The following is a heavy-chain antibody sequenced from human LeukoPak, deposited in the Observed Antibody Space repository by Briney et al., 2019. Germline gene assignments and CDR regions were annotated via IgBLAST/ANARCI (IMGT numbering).Heavy chain of an antibody. CDR3: TKDQRGYGRIVDY. D-gene: IGHD3-10*01. CDR2: ISGSGSST. V-gene: IGHV3-23*01. J-gene: IGHJ4*02. CDR1: GFTFSYYA. Sequence: GGSLRLSCAASGFTFSYYAMSWVRQAPGKGLEWVSSISGSGSSTYYADSVKGGFTISRDNSKNTLYLQMNSLRAEDTAVYYCTKDQRGYGRIVDYWGQGTLVTISS.